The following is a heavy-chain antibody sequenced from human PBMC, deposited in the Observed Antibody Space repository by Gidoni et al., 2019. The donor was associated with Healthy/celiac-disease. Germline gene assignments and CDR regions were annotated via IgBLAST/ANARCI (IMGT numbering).Heavy chain of an antibody. CDR3: ARDHEGLEWSPPFY. CDR1: GFTFRSYW. Sequence: EVQLVESGGGLVQPGGSLRLSCAASGFTFRSYWMSWVRQAPGKGLARVANIKQDGSEKYYVDSVKGRFTISRDNAKNSLYLQMNSLRAEDTAVYYCARDHEGLEWSPPFYWGQGTLVTVSS. CDR2: IKQDGSEK. V-gene: IGHV3-7*01. D-gene: IGHD3-3*01. J-gene: IGHJ4*02.